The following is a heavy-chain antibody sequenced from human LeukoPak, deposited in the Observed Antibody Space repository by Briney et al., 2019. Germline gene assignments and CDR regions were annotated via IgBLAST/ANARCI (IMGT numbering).Heavy chain of an antibody. Sequence: SETLSLTCTVSGASISSSSYYWGWIRQPPGKGLEWIGSIYYSGSTHYNPSLKSRVTISVDTSKNQFSLKLSYVTAEDTAVYYCTRGGSSWYDYFGYWGQGTLVTVSS. D-gene: IGHD6-13*01. CDR1: GASISSSSYY. J-gene: IGHJ4*02. CDR3: TRGGSSWYDYFGY. CDR2: IYYSGST. V-gene: IGHV4-39*01.